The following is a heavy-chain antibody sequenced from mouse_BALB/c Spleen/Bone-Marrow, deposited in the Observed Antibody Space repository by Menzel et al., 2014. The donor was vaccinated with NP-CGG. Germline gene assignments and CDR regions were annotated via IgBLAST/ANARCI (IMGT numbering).Heavy chain of an antibody. V-gene: IGHV1-54*03. CDR3: ARGGITPVVLYRMDY. D-gene: IGHD1-1*02. CDR1: GYAFTNYL. CDR2: IDPRSGGT. J-gene: IGHJ4*01. Sequence: VQLQQSGAELVRPGTSVKVSCKASGYAFTNYLIEWVKQRPGQGLEWIGVIDPRSGGTDYNEKFKGKAPLTADKSSSPAYMQLNSLPSGASAFYFCARGGITPVVLYRMDYWGQGPSLPVSS.